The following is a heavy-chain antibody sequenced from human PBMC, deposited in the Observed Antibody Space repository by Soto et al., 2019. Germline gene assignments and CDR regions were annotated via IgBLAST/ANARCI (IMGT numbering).Heavy chain of an antibody. V-gene: IGHV4-59*01. CDR1: GGSISSYY. CDR3: ARDRGRYYGLDY. J-gene: IGHJ4*02. CDR2: IYYSGST. Sequence: QVQLQESGPGLVKPSETLSLTCTVSGGSISSYYWSWIRQPPGKGLEWIGYIYYSGSTNYNPSLNSRVTISVDTSKNQFSLKLSSVTAADTAVYYCARDRGRYYGLDYWGQGTLVTVSS. D-gene: IGHD3-10*01.